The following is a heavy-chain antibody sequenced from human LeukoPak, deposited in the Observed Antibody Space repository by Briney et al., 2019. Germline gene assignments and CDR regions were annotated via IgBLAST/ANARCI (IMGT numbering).Heavy chain of an antibody. D-gene: IGHD3-22*01. J-gene: IGHJ3*02. Sequence: ASVTVSCKASGYTFTSYYMHWVRQAPGQGLEWMGIINPSGGSTSYAQKFQGRVTMTRGTSISTASMELSRLRSDDTAIYYCTRDSYYYESSAETNNAFDIWGQGTMVTVSS. V-gene: IGHV1-46*01. CDR2: INPSGGST. CDR1: GYTFTSYY. CDR3: TRDSYYYESSAETNNAFDI.